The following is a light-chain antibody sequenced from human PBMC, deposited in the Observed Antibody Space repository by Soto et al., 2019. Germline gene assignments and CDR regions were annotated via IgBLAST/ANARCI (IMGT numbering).Light chain of an antibody. V-gene: IGLV2-23*01. CDR1: SYDIGTYNL. CDR3: CSFAGSSTWV. J-gene: IGLJ2*01. CDR2: EGT. Sequence: QSALTQPASVSGSPGQSITISCTGTSYDIGTYNLVSWYQHHPAKAPKLMIYEGTKRPSGVSYRFSGSKSGNTASLTISGLQAEDEADYYCCSFAGSSTWVYGGGTKLTVL.